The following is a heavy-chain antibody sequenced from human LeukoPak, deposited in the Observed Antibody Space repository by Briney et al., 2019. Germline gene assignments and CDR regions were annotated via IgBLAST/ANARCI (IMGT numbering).Heavy chain of an antibody. V-gene: IGHV4-34*01. D-gene: IGHD3-3*01. CDR1: GGSFSGYY. Sequence: SETLSLTCAVYGGSFSGYYWSWIRQPPGKGLEWIGEINHSGSTNYNPSLKSRVTISVDTSKNQFSLKLSSVTAADTAVYYCARGHYDFWSGYLGAPFAYWGQGTLVTVSS. J-gene: IGHJ4*02. CDR3: ARGHYDFWSGYLGAPFAY. CDR2: INHSGST.